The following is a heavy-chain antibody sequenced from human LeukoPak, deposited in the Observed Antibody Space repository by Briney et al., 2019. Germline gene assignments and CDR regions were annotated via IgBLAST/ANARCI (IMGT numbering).Heavy chain of an antibody. V-gene: IGHV1-2*02. D-gene: IGHD3-10*01. CDR1: GYTFTGYY. CDR3: ARDSGERGSGSYLIAY. J-gene: IGHJ4*02. Sequence: ASVKVSCKASGYTFTGYYMHWVRQAPGQGLEWMGWINPNSGGTNYAQNVQGRVTMTRDTSISTAYMELSRLRSDDTAVYYCARDSGERGSGSYLIAYWGQGTLVTVSS. CDR2: INPNSGGT.